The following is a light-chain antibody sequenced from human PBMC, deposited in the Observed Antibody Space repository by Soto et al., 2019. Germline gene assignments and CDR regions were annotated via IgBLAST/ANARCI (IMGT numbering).Light chain of an antibody. CDR1: QSVSSSY. V-gene: IGKV3-20*01. Sequence: EIVLTQSPGTLSLSPGERATLSCRASQSVSSSYLAWYQQKPGQAPRLLIYGASSRATGIPDRFSGSESGTDFTLTISRLEPEDFAVYYCQQYGSSPGYTFGQGTKLEI. CDR2: GAS. CDR3: QQYGSSPGYT. J-gene: IGKJ2*01.